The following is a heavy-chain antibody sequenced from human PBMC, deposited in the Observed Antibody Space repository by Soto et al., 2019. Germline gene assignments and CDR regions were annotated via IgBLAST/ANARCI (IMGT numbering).Heavy chain of an antibody. J-gene: IGHJ3*02. Sequence: QVQLVQSGAEVKKPGSSVKVSCKASGGTFSSYTISWVRQAPGQGLEWMGRITPFLGIANYAQKCQGRVTITADKXXSXAXTELSSLRSEDTAVYYCARPPTYYYDSSGQRGAFDIWGQGTMVTVSS. CDR2: ITPFLGIA. CDR3: ARPPTYYYDSSGQRGAFDI. CDR1: GGTFSSYT. V-gene: IGHV1-69*02. D-gene: IGHD3-22*01.